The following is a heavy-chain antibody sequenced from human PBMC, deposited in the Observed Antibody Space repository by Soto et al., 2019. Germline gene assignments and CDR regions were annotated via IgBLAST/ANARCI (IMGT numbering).Heavy chain of an antibody. D-gene: IGHD3-3*01. J-gene: IGHJ6*02. CDR3: ASGDYDFWSGPGGGMDV. CDR2: LIPIFGTA. Sequence: QVQLVQSGAEVKKPGSSVKVSCKASGGTFSSYAISWVRQAPGQGLEWMGGLIPIFGTANYAQKFQGRVTITADESTSTAYMELRSLRSEDTAVYYCASGDYDFWSGPGGGMDVWGQGTTVTVSS. V-gene: IGHV1-69*12. CDR1: GGTFSSYA.